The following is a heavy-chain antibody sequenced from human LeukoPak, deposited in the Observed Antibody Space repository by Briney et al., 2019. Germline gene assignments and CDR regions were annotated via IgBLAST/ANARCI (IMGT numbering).Heavy chain of an antibody. V-gene: IGHV4-39*07. CDR1: SDSFSSVTDY. CDR3: ARERGEEYSSGWYKTNFFDT. CDR2: GDYSGGT. Sequence: SETLSLTCTVSSDSFSSVTDYWAWIRQPPGKGLEWIASGDYSGGTYYNPSLESRVAISADMSKNQISLNLSSVTAADTALYYCARERGEEYSSGWYKTNFFDTWGQGTRVTVSS. D-gene: IGHD6-19*01. J-gene: IGHJ4*02.